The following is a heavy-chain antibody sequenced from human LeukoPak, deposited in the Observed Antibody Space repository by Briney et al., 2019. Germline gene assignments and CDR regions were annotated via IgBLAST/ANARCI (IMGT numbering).Heavy chain of an antibody. V-gene: IGHV4-4*07. CDR3: AKGAGPPWFDP. J-gene: IGHJ5*02. Sequence: SETLSLTCSVSGDSISYFYWSWIRQAAGKGLEWIGRVSSSGSIDYNASLKSRVTMSVDTSKNQLSLKVISVTAADTAVYYCAKGAGPPWFDPWGQGTLVTVSS. CDR2: VSSSGSI. CDR1: GDSISYFY. D-gene: IGHD6-19*01.